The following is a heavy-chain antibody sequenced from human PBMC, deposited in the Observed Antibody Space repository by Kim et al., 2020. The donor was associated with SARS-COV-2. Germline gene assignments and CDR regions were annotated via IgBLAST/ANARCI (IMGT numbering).Heavy chain of an antibody. Sequence: GGSLRLSCAASGFTFSNAWMSWVRQAPGKGLEWVGRIKSKTDGGTTDYAAPVKGRFTISRDDSKNTLYLQMNSLKTEDTAVYYCTTGLEERGYGYSGYDSFDYWGQGTLVTVSS. CDR3: TTGLEERGYGYSGYDSFDY. V-gene: IGHV3-15*01. J-gene: IGHJ4*02. CDR1: GFTFSNAW. D-gene: IGHD5-12*01. CDR2: IKSKTDGGTT.